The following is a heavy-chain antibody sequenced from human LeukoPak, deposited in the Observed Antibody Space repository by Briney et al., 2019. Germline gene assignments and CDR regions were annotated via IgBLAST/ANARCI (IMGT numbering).Heavy chain of an antibody. V-gene: IGHV3-30-3*01. J-gene: IGHJ3*02. CDR2: ISYDGSNK. CDR3: ARGRHQLLISFGWNWGAFDI. CDR1: GFTFSSYA. Sequence: GGSLRLSCAASGFTFSSYAMHWVRQAPGKGLEWVAVISYDGSNKYYADSVKGRFTISRDNSKNTLYLQMNSLRAEDTAVYYCARGRHQLLISFGWNWGAFDIWGQGTMVTVSS. D-gene: IGHD2-2*01.